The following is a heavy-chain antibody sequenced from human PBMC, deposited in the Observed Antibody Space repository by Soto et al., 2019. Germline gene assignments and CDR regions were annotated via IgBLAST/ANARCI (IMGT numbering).Heavy chain of an antibody. J-gene: IGHJ3*02. V-gene: IGHV3-23*01. Sequence: GGSLRLSCAASGFTFSSYAMSWVRQAPGKGLEWVSAISGSGGSTYYADSVKGWFTISRDNSKNTLYLQMNSLRAEDTAVYYCAKDLLKWDIVVVVAATPYAFDIWGQGTMVTVSS. CDR2: ISGSGGST. CDR3: AKDLLKWDIVVVVAATPYAFDI. D-gene: IGHD2-15*01. CDR1: GFTFSSYA.